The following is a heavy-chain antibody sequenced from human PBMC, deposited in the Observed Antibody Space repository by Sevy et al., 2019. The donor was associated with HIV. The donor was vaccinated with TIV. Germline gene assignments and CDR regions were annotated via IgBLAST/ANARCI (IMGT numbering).Heavy chain of an antibody. D-gene: IGHD6-19*01. V-gene: IGHV3-9*01. CDR3: SKTPMTEAAPYFDF. CDR2: INWNSGSL. Sequence: GGSLRLSCAGSGFTFEDYALHWVRQAPGQGLAWVAGINWNSGSLDYADSVKGRFTISRDDAKNSVFLQMDTLRTEDTALYYCSKTPMTEAAPYFDFWGQGTLVTVSS. J-gene: IGHJ4*02. CDR1: GFTFEDYA.